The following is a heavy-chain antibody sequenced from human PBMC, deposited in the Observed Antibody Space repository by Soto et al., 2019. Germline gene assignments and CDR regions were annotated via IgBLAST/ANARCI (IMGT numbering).Heavy chain of an antibody. CDR2: IYYSGST. J-gene: IGHJ5*02. D-gene: IGHD3-22*01. V-gene: IGHV4-59*08. CDR3: ARMSSYYEDNWFDP. CDR1: GGSISNNY. Sequence: PSEILSLTWSVFGGSISNNYWRCIRQPPGKGLEWIGYIYYSGSTHYNPSLKSRVTISLDTSKNQFSLKLSSVTAADTAVYFCARMSSYYEDNWFDPWGQGTLVTVSS.